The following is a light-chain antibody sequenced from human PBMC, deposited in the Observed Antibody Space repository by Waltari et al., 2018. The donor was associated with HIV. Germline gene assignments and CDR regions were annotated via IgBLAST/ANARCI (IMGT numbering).Light chain of an antibody. CDR1: SSDIGGYNY. Sequence: QSALTQPRSVSGSPGQSVTISCTGSSSDIGGYNYFSWYQQHAGKAPKFMIYDVNKRPSGVPDRFFGSKSGNTASLIISGLQAEDEADYYCCSYAGTDIWVFGGGTKLTVL. CDR2: DVN. J-gene: IGLJ3*02. CDR3: CSYAGTDIWV. V-gene: IGLV2-11*01.